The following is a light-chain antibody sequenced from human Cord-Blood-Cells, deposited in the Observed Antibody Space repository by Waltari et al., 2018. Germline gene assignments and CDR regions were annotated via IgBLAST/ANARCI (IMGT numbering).Light chain of an antibody. V-gene: IGLV3-9*01. J-gene: IGLJ2*01. CDR2: RDG. Sequence: SYELTQPLSVSVALGQTARITCGGNNIGSKNVHWYQQKPGQAPGLGIYRDGNRPSGIPERFSGSNSGNTATLTISRAQAGDEADYYCQVWDSSTVVFGGGTKLTVL. CDR1: NIGSKN. CDR3: QVWDSSTVV.